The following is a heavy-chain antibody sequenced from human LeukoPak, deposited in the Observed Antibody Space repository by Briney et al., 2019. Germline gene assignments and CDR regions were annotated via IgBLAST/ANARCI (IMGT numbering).Heavy chain of an antibody. J-gene: IGHJ4*02. CDR3: ARTMPMASYFDY. V-gene: IGHV4-30-4*01. Sequence: SETLSLTCTVSGGSINSGDPYWTWIRQSPGKGLEWIGYIYYNGNAHYNPSLKSRATISIDTSKNQFSLNLNSVTAADTAVYYCARTMPMASYFDYWGQGTLVTVSP. CDR1: GGSINSGDPY. CDR2: IYYNGNA. D-gene: IGHD5-24*01.